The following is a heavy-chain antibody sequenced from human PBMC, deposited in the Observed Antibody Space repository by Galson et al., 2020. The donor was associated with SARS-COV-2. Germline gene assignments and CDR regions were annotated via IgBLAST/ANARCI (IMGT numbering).Heavy chain of an antibody. V-gene: IGHV3-15*01. CDR3: TTDTTQIWPRPFDY. Sequence: GGSLRLSCAASGFSFSNMWMGWVRQAPGKGLEWVGRIKSKTDGATTDYAAAVKGRFTITRDDSKNTLYLQMNSLKTEDAAVYYCTTDTTQIWPRPFDYWGLGTLVTVSS. D-gene: IGHD1-1*01. J-gene: IGHJ4*02. CDR2: IKSKTDGATT. CDR1: GFSFSNMW.